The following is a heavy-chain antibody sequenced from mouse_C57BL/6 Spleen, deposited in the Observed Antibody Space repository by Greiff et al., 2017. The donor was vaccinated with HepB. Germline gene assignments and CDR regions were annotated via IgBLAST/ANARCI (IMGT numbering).Heavy chain of an antibody. D-gene: IGHD2-3*01. Sequence: QVQLQQSGPELMKPGASVKISCKASGYAFSSSWMNWVKQRPGKGLEWIGRIYPGDGDTNYNGKFKGKATLTADKSSSTAYMQLSSLTSEDSAVYFCARRGDGYYRYFDVWGTGTTVTVSS. CDR3: ARRGDGYYRYFDV. J-gene: IGHJ1*03. V-gene: IGHV1-82*01. CDR1: GYAFSSSW. CDR2: IYPGDGDT.